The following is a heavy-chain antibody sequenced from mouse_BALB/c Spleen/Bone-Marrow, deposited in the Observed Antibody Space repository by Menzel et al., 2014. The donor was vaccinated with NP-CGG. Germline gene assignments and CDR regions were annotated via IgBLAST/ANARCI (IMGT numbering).Heavy chain of an antibody. D-gene: IGHD1-1*01. CDR1: GFVFSRYW. J-gene: IGHJ1*01. Sequence: EVNVVESGGGLVQPGGSLKLSCAASGFVFSRYWMSWVRQAPGKGLEWIGEINPDSRTINYTPSLKDKFIISRDNAKNTLYLQMSKVRSEDTALYYCARLNYYGNLFVWGAGTTVTVSS. CDR2: INPDSRTI. V-gene: IGHV4-1*02. CDR3: ARLNYYGNLFV.